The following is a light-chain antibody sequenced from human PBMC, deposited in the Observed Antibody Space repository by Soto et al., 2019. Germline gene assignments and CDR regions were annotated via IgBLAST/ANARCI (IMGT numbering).Light chain of an antibody. V-gene: IGLV2-11*01. J-gene: IGLJ3*02. CDR3: CSYAGSYTWV. CDR1: GSDVGIYDH. CDR2: DVS. Sequence: QSVLTQPRSVSGSPGQSGTISCTGTGSDVGIYDHVSWFQQHPGKAPKLMIFDVSERPSGVPDRFSGSKSGNTASLTISGLQAEDEADYHCCSYAGSYTWVFGGGTKVTVL.